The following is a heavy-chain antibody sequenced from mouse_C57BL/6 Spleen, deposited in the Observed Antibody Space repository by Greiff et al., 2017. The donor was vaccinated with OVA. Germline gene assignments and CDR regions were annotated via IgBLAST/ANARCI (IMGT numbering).Heavy chain of an antibody. CDR1: GYTFTSYW. CDR3: AAGDSKYYLDD. V-gene: IGHV1-52*01. J-gene: IGHJ2*01. D-gene: IGHD2-5*01. Sequence: QVQLQQPGAELVRPGSSVKLSCKASGYTFTSYWMHWVKQRPTQGLEWIGNIDPSDSETHYNQKFKDKATLTVDKSSSTAYMQLSSLTSEDAAVYYCAAGDSKYYLDDWGQGTTLTVSA. CDR2: IDPSDSET.